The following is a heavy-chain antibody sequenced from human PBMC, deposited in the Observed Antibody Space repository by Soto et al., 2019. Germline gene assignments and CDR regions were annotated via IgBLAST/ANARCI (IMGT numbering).Heavy chain of an antibody. D-gene: IGHD6-13*01. CDR3: ARQGYSRSWSYYSGMDV. Sequence: GESLKISCKGSGYSFTSYWISWVRQMPGKGLEWMGRIDPSDSYTNYSPSFQGHVTISADKSISTAYLQWSSLKASDTAMYYCARQGYSRSWSYYSGMDVWGQGTTVTVSS. CDR2: IDPSDSYT. CDR1: GYSFTSYW. V-gene: IGHV5-10-1*01. J-gene: IGHJ6*02.